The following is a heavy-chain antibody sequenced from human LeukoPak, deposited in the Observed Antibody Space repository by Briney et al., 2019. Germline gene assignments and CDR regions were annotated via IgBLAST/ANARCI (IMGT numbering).Heavy chain of an antibody. J-gene: IGHJ3*02. CDR3: ARGGYTGVFDI. CDR2: ISSTGGTT. Sequence: PGGSLRLSCAASGITFSSYGMSWVRQAPGKGLEWVSSISSTGGTTYYADSVKGRFTISRDNAKNTLYLQMKSLRAEDTAVFYCARGGYTGVFDIWGQGTMVTVSS. V-gene: IGHV3-23*01. CDR1: GITFSSYG. D-gene: IGHD5-18*01.